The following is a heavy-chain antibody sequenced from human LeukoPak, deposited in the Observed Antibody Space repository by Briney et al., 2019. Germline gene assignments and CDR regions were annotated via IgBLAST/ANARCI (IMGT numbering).Heavy chain of an antibody. D-gene: IGHD3-22*01. CDR2: ISGGGGSTA. CDR1: GFTFSSYA. Sequence: QSGGSLRLSCTASGFTFSSYAMNWIRQAPGKGLEWVSSISGGGGSTAYYADSVKGRFTISRDNSKNTLYPQMNSLRAEDTAVYYCSKGGRWDYYDSSHWGQGTMVIVSS. CDR3: SKGGRWDYYDSSH. V-gene: IGHV3-23*01. J-gene: IGHJ3*01.